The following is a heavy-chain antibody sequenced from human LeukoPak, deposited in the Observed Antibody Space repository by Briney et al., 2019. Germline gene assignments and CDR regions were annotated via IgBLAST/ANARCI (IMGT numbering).Heavy chain of an antibody. CDR2: INHSGST. Sequence: SETLSLTCAVYGGSFSGYYWSWIRQPPGKGLEWIGEINHSGSTNYNPSLKSRVTISVDTSKNQFSLKLSSVTAADTAAYYCAGSYYYYGSGSHFDYWGQGTLVTVSS. CDR3: AGSYYYYGSGSHFDY. CDR1: GGSFSGYY. J-gene: IGHJ4*02. V-gene: IGHV4-34*01. D-gene: IGHD3-10*01.